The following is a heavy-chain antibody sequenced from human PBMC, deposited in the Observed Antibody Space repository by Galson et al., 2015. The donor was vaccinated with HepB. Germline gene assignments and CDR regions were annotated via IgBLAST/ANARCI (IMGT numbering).Heavy chain of an antibody. J-gene: IGHJ3*02. Sequence: QSGAEVKKPGESLRISCKGSGYTFISHWIGWVRQMPGKGLEWMGIIYPGDSDTRYSPSFQGQGTISADKSITTVYLQWSSLKASDTAMYYCARRRWGSGGNEAFDIWGQGTMVTVSS. V-gene: IGHV5-51*01. CDR3: ARRRWGSGGNEAFDI. CDR2: IYPGDSDT. CDR1: GYTFISHW. D-gene: IGHD7-27*01.